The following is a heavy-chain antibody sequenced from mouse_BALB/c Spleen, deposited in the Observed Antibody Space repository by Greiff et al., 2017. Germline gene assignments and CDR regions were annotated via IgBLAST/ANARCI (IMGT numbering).Heavy chain of an antibody. CDR2: ISYSGST. CDR1: GYSITSDYA. J-gene: IGHJ4*01. Sequence: VQLKESGPGLVKPSQSLSLTCTVTGYSITSDYAWNWIRQFPGNKLEWMGYISYSGSTSYNPSLKSRISITRDTSKNQFFLQLNSVTTEDTATYYCARTAYYGNPYYAMDYWGQGTSVTVSS. CDR3: ARTAYYGNPYYAMDY. D-gene: IGHD2-10*01. V-gene: IGHV3-2*02.